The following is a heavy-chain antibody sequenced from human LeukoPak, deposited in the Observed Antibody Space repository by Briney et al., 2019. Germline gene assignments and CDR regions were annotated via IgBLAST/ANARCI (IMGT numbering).Heavy chain of an antibody. V-gene: IGHV4-39*07. CDR1: GGSISSSSYY. J-gene: IGHJ5*02. CDR3: ARQTYCTNGVCYRGLDNWFDP. D-gene: IGHD2-8*01. CDR2: IYYSGST. Sequence: PSETLSLTCTVSGGSISSSSYYWGWIRQPPGKGLEWIGSIYYSGSTYYNPSLKSRVTISVDTSKNQFSLKLSSVTAADTAVYYCARQTYCTNGVCYRGLDNWFDPWGQGTLVTVSS.